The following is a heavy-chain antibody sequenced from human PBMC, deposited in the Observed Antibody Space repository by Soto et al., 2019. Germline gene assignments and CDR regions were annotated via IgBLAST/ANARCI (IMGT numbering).Heavy chain of an antibody. J-gene: IGHJ4*02. Sequence: QVQLQESGPGLVKPSGTLSLTCAVSSGSISSSNWWSWVRQPPGKGLEWIGEIYHSGSTNYNPSLKSRGTISVDKSKDQFSLKLSSVTVADTGVYYCARGHSSTSWSIDYWGQGTLVTVSS. V-gene: IGHV4-4*02. CDR1: SGSISSSNW. CDR2: IYHSGST. CDR3: ARGHSSTSWSIDY. D-gene: IGHD2-2*01.